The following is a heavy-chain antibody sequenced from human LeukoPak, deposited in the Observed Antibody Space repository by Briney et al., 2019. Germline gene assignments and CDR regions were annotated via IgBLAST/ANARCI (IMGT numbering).Heavy chain of an antibody. CDR1: GGSISSYY. J-gene: IGHJ4*02. CDR2: IYYSGST. Sequence: SETLSLTCTVSGGSISSYYWSWIRQPPGKGLEWIGYIYYSGSTNYNPSLKSRVTISVDTSKNQFSLKLSSVTAADTAVYYCARGSVVPAAIFGCWGQGTLVTVSS. V-gene: IGHV4-59*01. CDR3: ARGSVVPAAIFGC. D-gene: IGHD2-2*01.